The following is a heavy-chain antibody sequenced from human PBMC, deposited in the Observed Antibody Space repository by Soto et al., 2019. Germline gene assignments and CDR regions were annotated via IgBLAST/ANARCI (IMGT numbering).Heavy chain of an antibody. J-gene: IGHJ4*02. D-gene: IGHD3-22*01. V-gene: IGHV4-4*02. CDR3: ARVIGNYYDSSGYLDY. CDR1: GGSISSSNW. CDR2: IYHSGST. Sequence: QVQLQESGPGLVKPSGTLSLTCAVSGGSISSSNWWSWVRQPPGKGLEWIGEIYHSGSTNYNPSLKSRVTISADKSKNQFSLKLSSVTAADTAVYYCARVIGNYYDSSGYLDYWGQGTLVTVSS.